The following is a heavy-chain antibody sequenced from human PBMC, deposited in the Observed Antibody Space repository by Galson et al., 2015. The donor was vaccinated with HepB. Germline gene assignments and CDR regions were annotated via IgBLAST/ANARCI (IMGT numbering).Heavy chain of an antibody. CDR3: ARIHGYSYGPENWFDP. Sequence: PALVTPTQTLTLPCTFSGFSLSTSGMCVSWIRQPPGKALEWLALIDWDDDKYYSTSLKTRLTISKDTSKNQVVLTMTNMDPVDTATYYCARIHGYSYGPENWFDPWGQGTLVTVSS. V-gene: IGHV2-70*01. J-gene: IGHJ5*02. CDR2: IDWDDDK. D-gene: IGHD5-18*01. CDR1: GFSLSTSGMC.